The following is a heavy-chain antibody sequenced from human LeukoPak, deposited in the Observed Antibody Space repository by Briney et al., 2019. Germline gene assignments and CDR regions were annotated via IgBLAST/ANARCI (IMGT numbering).Heavy chain of an antibody. D-gene: IGHD6-6*01. CDR2: IYTSGST. V-gene: IGHV4-4*07. J-gene: IGHJ6*03. CDR3: ARGGGQLVRYYYYYMDV. CDR1: GGSISSYY. Sequence: SETLSLTCTVSGGSISSYYWSWIRQPAGKGLEWIGRIYTSGSTNYNPSLKSRVTMSVDTSKNQFSLKLSSVTAADTAVYYCARGGGQLVRYYYYYMDVWGKGTTVTVSS.